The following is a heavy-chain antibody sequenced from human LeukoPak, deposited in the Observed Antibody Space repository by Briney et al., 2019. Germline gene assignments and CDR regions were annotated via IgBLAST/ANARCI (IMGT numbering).Heavy chain of an antibody. Sequence: DPGGSLRLSCAASGFTFSSYAMSWVRQAPGKGLEWVSAISGSGGSTYYADSVKGRFTISRDNSKNTLYLQMNSLRAKDTAVYYCAKVTSYDSSAWTYYYYGMDVWGQGTTVTVSS. CDR2: ISGSGGST. CDR3: AKVTSYDSSAWTYYYYGMDV. CDR1: GFTFSSYA. D-gene: IGHD3-22*01. V-gene: IGHV3-23*01. J-gene: IGHJ6*02.